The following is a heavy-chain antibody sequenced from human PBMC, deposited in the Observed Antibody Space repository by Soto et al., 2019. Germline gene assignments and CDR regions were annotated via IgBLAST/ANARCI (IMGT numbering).Heavy chain of an antibody. Sequence: SVKVSCKASGYTFTNSDINWVRQAPGQGLEWMGWMNPDSGHAAYAQKFQGRVTLTTSTSTSTVCMEMRSLGSEDTAVYYCARRNHCSDGICYYGLDNWGQGTLVTVSS. J-gene: IGHJ4*02. V-gene: IGHV1-8*01. CDR3: ARRNHCSDGICYYGLDN. CDR1: GYTFTNSD. D-gene: IGHD2-15*01. CDR2: MNPDSGHA.